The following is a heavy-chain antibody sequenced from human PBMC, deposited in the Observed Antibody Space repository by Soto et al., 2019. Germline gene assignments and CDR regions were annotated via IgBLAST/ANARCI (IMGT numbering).Heavy chain of an antibody. J-gene: IGHJ6*04. CDR3: ARVVMTTVPASDYYGMDV. V-gene: IGHV1-69*11. Sequence: SVKVSCKASGGTFSSYAISWVRQAPGQGLEWMGRIIPFIGTANYAQKFQGRVTITADESTSTAYMELTSLRSEDTAVYYCARVVMTTVPASDYYGMDVWGKGTTVTISS. CDR2: IIPFIGTA. D-gene: IGHD4-4*01. CDR1: GGTFSSYA.